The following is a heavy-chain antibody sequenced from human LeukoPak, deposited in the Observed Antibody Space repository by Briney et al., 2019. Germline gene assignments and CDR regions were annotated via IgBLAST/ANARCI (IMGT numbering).Heavy chain of an antibody. V-gene: IGHV4-38-2*02. D-gene: IGHD6-13*01. CDR2: IYNSGST. J-gene: IGHJ5*02. CDR3: ARAYSSSWYFNWFDP. Sequence: SETLSLTCTVSGYSISSGYFWGWVRQPPGKGLEWIGTIYNSGSTYYNASLESRVTISVDTSKNQFSLKLSSVTAADTAVYYCARAYSSSWYFNWFDPWGQGTLVTVSS. CDR1: GYSISSGYF.